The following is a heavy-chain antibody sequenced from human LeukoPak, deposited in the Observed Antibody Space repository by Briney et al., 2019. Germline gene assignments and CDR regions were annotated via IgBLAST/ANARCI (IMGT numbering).Heavy chain of an antibody. D-gene: IGHD3-10*02. CDR2: ISSSSSYI. Sequence: GGSLRLSCAASGFTFSSYSMNWVRRAPGKGLEWVSSISSSSSYIYYADSVKGRFTISRDNAKNSLYLQMNSQRAEDTAVYYCAELGITMIGGVWGKGTTVTISS. J-gene: IGHJ6*04. V-gene: IGHV3-21*01. CDR3: AELGITMIGGV. CDR1: GFTFSSYS.